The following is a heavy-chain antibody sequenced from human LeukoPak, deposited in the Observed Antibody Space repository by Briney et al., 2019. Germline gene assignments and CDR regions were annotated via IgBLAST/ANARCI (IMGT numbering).Heavy chain of an antibody. J-gene: IGHJ4*02. V-gene: IGHV1-18*01. CDR2: ISVYNGNT. CDR3: ASDRGPRSTIDY. Sequence: ASVNVSRKPSVYTFTSYGISWVRPAPGQGLAWVGWISVYNGNTNYAPKLQGRVTMTTDTSTSTAYMELRSLRSDDTAVYYCASDRGPRSTIDYCGQGTLVTASS. CDR1: VYTFTSYG.